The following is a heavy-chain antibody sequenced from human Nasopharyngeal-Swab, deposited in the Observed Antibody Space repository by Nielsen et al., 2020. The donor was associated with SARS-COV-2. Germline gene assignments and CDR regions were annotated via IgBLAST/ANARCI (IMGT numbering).Heavy chain of an antibody. J-gene: IGHJ4*02. CDR2: INTNTGNP. V-gene: IGHV7-4-1*02. CDR3: ARVRGDYAGYYFDY. CDR1: LYTFTRYS. Sequence: SVTVSCQSSLYTFTRYSMNWVRQAPGQGLEWMGWINTNTGNPTYAQGFSGRFVFSLNTSVSTEYLQISSLKAEDTAVYYCARVRGDYAGYYFDYWGQGTLVTVSS. D-gene: IGHD4-17*01.